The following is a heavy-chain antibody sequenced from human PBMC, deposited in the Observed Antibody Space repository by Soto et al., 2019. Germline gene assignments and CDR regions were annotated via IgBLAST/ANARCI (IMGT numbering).Heavy chain of an antibody. CDR3: ARGSGSGVVVVAATNWFDP. V-gene: IGHV1-3*01. CDR1: GYTFTSYA. D-gene: IGHD2-15*01. J-gene: IGHJ5*02. CDR2: INAGNGNT. Sequence: ASVKGSCKGSGYTFTSYAMHWVRQAPGQRREWMGWINAGNGNTKYSQKFQGRVTITRDTSASTAYMELSSLRSEDTAVYYCARGSGSGVVVVAATNWFDPWGQGTLVTAPQ.